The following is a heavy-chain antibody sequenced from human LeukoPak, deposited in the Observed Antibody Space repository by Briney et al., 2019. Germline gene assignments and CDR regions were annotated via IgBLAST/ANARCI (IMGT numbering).Heavy chain of an antibody. V-gene: IGHV3-21*01. Sequence: PGGSLRLSCAASGFTFSSYSMNWVRQAPGKGLEWVSSISSSSSYIYYADSVKGRFTISRDNAKNSLYLQMISLRAEDTAVYYCARDLYCSGGSCYVGFDYWGQGTLVTVSS. J-gene: IGHJ4*02. CDR1: GFTFSSYS. CDR3: ARDLYCSGGSCYVGFDY. CDR2: ISSSSSYI. D-gene: IGHD2-15*01.